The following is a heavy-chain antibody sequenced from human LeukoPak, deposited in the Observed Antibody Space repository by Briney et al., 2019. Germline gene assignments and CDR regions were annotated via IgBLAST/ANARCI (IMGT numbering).Heavy chain of an antibody. CDR3: AREGGGGIDIEPSFDY. Sequence: SVTVSCKASGYTFTRYFIHWVRQAPGRGLEWMGTINPSGGSTGYAQKFQGRVTMTRDTSTSTVYMELSSLRSEDTAVYYCAREGGGGIDIEPSFDYWGQGNLVSVSS. J-gene: IGHJ4*02. CDR2: INPSGGST. CDR1: GYTFTRYF. V-gene: IGHV1-46*01. D-gene: IGHD2-15*01.